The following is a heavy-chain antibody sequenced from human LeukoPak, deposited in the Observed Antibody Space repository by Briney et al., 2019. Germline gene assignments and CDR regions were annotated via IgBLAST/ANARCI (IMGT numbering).Heavy chain of an antibody. CDR3: ARFSNNHGVKFDY. J-gene: IGHJ4*02. CDR1: GGSISSGSYC. D-gene: IGHD4-17*01. CDR2: MYYSGTT. V-gene: IGHV4-31*03. Sequence: SETLSLTCTVSGGSISSGSYCWTWIRQHPEKGLEWIGYMYYSGTTYYNPSLKSRVTMSVDTSKNQFSLKLGSVTAADTAVYYCARFSNNHGVKFDYWGQGTLVTVSS.